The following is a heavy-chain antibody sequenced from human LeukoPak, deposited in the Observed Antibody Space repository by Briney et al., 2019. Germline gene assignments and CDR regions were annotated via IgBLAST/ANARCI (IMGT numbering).Heavy chain of an antibody. D-gene: IGHD3-22*01. V-gene: IGHV1-8*01. Sequence: GASVKVSCKASGYAFSSYEINWVRQTTGQGLEWMGWMNPNSGQTGYAQKFQGRVTMTRNSSISTAFMELSSLRSDDTAVYYCARAPGLRLLGYFDYWGPGTLVTVSS. CDR2: MNPNSGQT. J-gene: IGHJ4*02. CDR1: GYAFSSYE. CDR3: ARAPGLRLLGYFDY.